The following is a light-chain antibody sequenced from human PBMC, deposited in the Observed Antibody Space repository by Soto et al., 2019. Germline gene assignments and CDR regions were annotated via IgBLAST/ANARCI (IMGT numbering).Light chain of an antibody. CDR3: QQYGWSST. CDR2: GAA. CDR1: PSFSSSF. Sequence: EIVLTQSPGTLSLSPGERATLSCRASPSFSSSFLAWHQEKHAQPRMLLIYGAANGAAGSADSSSGGAGRNDTLTTISLEESEVFVEYCRQQYGWSSTFGQGTKVDI. J-gene: IGKJ1*01. V-gene: IGKV3-20*01.